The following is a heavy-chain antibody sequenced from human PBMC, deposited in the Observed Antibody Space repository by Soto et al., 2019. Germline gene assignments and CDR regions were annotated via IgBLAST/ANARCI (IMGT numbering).Heavy chain of an antibody. CDR3: AKRGDGSDLYNYGMDV. D-gene: IGHD3-16*01. V-gene: IGHV3-23*01. J-gene: IGHJ6*02. Sequence: EMPLLESGGGLVQPGGSLRLSCTASGFNFSNYAMTWVRQAPWTGLNGVATINNVGYIYDADSVKGRFTISRDDARNTLYLQMNSLRVEDTDVDYCAKRGDGSDLYNYGMDVWGQGTKVSVSS. CDR2: INNVGYI. CDR1: GFNFSNYA.